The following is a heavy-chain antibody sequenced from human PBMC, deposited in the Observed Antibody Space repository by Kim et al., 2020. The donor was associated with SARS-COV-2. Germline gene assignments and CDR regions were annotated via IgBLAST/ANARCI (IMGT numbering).Heavy chain of an antibody. CDR2: P. J-gene: IGHJ4*02. CDR3: ARDRLGSYGSY. D-gene: IGHD5-18*01. Sequence: PTYAQGFTGRFVFSLDTSVSTAYLQISSLKAEDTAVYYCARDRLGSYGSYWGQGTLVTVSS. V-gene: IGHV7-4-1*02.